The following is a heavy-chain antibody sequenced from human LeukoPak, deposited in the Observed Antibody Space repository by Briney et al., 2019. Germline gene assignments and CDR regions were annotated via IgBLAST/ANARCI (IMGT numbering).Heavy chain of an antibody. V-gene: IGHV1-18*01. Sequence: ASVKVSCKASGYTFTSYGISWVRQAPGQGLEWVGWISGHNGNTEYAQKFQGRATLTTDTSTNTASMELRGLTFDDTAVYFCARDEQLLPKWLDRWGQGTLVTVSS. CDR1: GYTFTSYG. D-gene: IGHD1/OR15-1a*01. CDR3: ARDEQLLPKWLDR. J-gene: IGHJ5*02. CDR2: ISGHNGNT.